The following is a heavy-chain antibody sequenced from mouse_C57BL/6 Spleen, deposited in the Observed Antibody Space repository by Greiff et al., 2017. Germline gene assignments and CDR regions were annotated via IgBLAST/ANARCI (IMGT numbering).Heavy chain of an antibody. CDR2: INPNYGTT. CDR3: ARESYYGNWYFDV. CDR1: GYSFTDYN. D-gene: IGHD2-10*01. Sequence: VQLKESGPELVKPGASVKISCKASGYSFTDYNMNWVKQSNGKSLEWIGVINPNYGTTSYNQKFKGKATLTVDQSSSAAYMQLNSLTSEDSAVYYCARESYYGNWYFDVWGTGTTVTVSS. V-gene: IGHV1-39*01. J-gene: IGHJ1*03.